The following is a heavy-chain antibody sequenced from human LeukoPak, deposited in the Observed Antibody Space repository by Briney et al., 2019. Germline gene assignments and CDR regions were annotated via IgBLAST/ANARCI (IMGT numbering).Heavy chain of an antibody. CDR3: ARGGVNSSGIDY. J-gene: IGHJ4*02. V-gene: IGHV4-34*01. Sequence: SETLSLTCAVYGGSFSGYYWSWIRQPPGKGLEWIGEINHCGSTNYNPSLKSRVTISVDTSKNQFSLKLSSVTAADTAVYYCARGGVNSSGIDYWGQGTLVTASS. CDR2: INHCGST. CDR1: GGSFSGYY. D-gene: IGHD6-19*01.